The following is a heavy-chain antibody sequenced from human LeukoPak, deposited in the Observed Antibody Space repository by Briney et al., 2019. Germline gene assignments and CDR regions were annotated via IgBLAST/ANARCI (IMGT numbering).Heavy chain of an antibody. J-gene: IGHJ4*02. CDR3: ASSSSGYYFDY. V-gene: IGHV4-39*07. Sequence: SETLSLTCTVSGGSISSSSYYWGWIRQPPGKGLEWIGSIYYSGSTYYNPSLKSRVTISVDTSKNQFSLKLSSVTAADTAVYYCASSSSGYYFDYWGQGTLVTVSS. D-gene: IGHD3-22*01. CDR1: GGSISSSSYY. CDR2: IYYSGST.